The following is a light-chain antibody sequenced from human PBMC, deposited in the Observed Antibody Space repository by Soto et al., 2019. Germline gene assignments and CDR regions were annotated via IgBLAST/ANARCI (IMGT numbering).Light chain of an antibody. Sequence: QSVLTQPPSESGSPGQSVTISCTGTSRDVGGHDYVSWYQQHPGKAPKLMIYEVTKRPSGVPDRFSGSKSGNTASLTVSGLQAEDEAGYSCNSYVTGPNLIFGGGTKLTVL. CDR2: EVT. CDR1: SRDVGGHDY. CDR3: NSYVTGPNLI. V-gene: IGLV2-8*01. J-gene: IGLJ2*01.